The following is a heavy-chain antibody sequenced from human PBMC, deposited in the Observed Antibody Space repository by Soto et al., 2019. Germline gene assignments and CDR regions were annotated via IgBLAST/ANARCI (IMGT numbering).Heavy chain of an antibody. CDR2: ISSSGSTI. CDR1: GFTFSDYY. Sequence: QVQLVESGGGLVKPGGSLRLSCAASGFTFSDYYMSWIRQAPGKGLEWVSYISSSGSTIYYADSVKGRFTISRDNTKNSLYLQTTSLRAVDTAVYYWARDRELTVTTGGYYYMDVWGKGTTVTVSS. CDR3: ARDRELTVTTGGYYYMDV. V-gene: IGHV3-11*01. J-gene: IGHJ6*03. D-gene: IGHD1-7*01.